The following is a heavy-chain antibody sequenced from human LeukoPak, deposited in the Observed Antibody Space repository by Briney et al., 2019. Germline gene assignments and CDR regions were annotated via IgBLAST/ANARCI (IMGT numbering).Heavy chain of an antibody. CDR2: INYSGST. D-gene: IGHD3-3*01. CDR1: GGSISSGGHY. Sequence: SETLSLTCTVSGGSISSGGHYWSWIRQHPGKGLEWIGYINYSGSTYCNPSLKSRVTISVDTSQNQFSLKLSSVTAADTAVYYCARDEAISGAGYYYGMDVWGQGTTVTVSS. CDR3: ARDEAISGAGYYYGMDV. J-gene: IGHJ6*02. V-gene: IGHV4-31*03.